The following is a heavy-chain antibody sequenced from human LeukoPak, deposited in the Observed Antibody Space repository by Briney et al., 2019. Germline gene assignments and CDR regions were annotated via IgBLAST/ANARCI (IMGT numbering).Heavy chain of an antibody. J-gene: IGHJ4*02. CDR2: ITPYNGNT. V-gene: IGHV1-18*01. Sequence: GASVKVSCKASGYTFTNFGISWVRQAPGQGLEWMGWITPYNGNTNYAQTLQGRVTMTRDTSISAAYMELSRLTSDDTAVYYCARDTAVTMYYFDYWGQGTLVTVSS. CDR1: GYTFTNFG. D-gene: IGHD4-17*01. CDR3: ARDTAVTMYYFDY.